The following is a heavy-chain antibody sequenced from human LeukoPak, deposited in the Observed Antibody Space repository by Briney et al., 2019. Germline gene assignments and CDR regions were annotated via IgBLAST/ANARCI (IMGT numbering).Heavy chain of an antibody. CDR2: INTNTGNP. V-gene: IGHV7-4-1*02. CDR3: ARSIAARSFDY. D-gene: IGHD6-6*01. CDR1: GYTFTTYA. J-gene: IGHJ4*02. Sequence: ASVTVSCKASGYTFTTYAMNWVRQAPGQGLEWMGWINTNTGNPTYAQDFTGRFVFSLDTSVSTAYLQISSLKAEDTAVYYCARSIAARSFDYWGQGTLVTVSS.